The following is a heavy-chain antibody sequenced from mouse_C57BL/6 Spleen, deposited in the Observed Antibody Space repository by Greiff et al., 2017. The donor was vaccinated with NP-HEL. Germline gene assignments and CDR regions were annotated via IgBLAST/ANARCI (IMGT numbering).Heavy chain of an antibody. CDR1: GFTFRDYG. CDR3: ARAMDY. V-gene: IGHV5-17*01. CDR2: ISSGSSTI. J-gene: IGHJ4*01. Sequence: EVQLVESGGGLVKPGGSLKLSCAASGFTFRDYGMHWVRQAPEKGLEWVAYISSGSSTIYYADTVKGRFTISRDNAKNTLFLQMTSLRSEDTAMYYCARAMDYWGQGTSVTVSS.